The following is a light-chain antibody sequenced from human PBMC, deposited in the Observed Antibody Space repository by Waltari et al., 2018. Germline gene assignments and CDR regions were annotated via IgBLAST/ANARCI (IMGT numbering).Light chain of an antibody. V-gene: IGKV3-20*01. J-gene: IGKJ1*01. CDR3: QQYGSSPRT. Sequence: EIVLTQFPGTLSLSPGERANLSCRASQSVSSGWLAWFQQKPGQAPRLLIYGASRRARGIPDRFRGSGSGTDFTLTISRVDPEDFALYFCQQYGSSPRTFGQGTKVEI. CDR1: QSVSSGW. CDR2: GAS.